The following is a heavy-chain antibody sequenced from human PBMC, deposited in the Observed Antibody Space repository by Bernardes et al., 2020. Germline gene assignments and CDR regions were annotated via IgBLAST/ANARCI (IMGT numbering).Heavy chain of an antibody. V-gene: IGHV3-13*01. Sequence: GGPLRLSCAASGFTFSSYDMHWVRQATGKGLEWVSAIGTAGDTYYPGSVKGRFTISRENAKNSLYLQMNSLRAGDTAVYYCARADYYYDSSGYYPDWGQGTLVTVSS. CDR1: GFTFSSYD. CDR2: IGTAGDT. CDR3: ARADYYYDSSGYYPD. D-gene: IGHD3-22*01. J-gene: IGHJ4*02.